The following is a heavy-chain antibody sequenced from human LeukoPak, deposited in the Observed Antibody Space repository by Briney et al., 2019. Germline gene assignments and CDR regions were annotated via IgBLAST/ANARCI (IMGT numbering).Heavy chain of an antibody. D-gene: IGHD6-6*01. CDR2: IYYSGST. CDR3: ARGYSSSSPFGC. Sequence: PSETLSLTCTVSGGSISSYYWSWLRQPPGKGLEWIGYIYYSGSTNYNPSLKSRVTISVDTSKNQFSLKLSSVTAADTAVYYCARGYSSSSPFGCWGQGTLVTVSS. V-gene: IGHV4-59*01. J-gene: IGHJ4*02. CDR1: GGSISSYY.